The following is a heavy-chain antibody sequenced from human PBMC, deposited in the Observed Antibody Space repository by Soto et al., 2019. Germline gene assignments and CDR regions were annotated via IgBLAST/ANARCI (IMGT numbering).Heavy chain of an antibody. CDR2: SYSGGST. J-gene: IGHJ6*03. D-gene: IGHD1-1*01. Sequence: GGSLRLSCAASGFTVSSNYMSWVGQAPGKGLEWVSVSYSGGSTYYADSVKGRFTISRDNSKNTLYLQMNSLRAEDTAVYYCARDRQSGYGDYYYYYMDVWGKGTTVTVSS. CDR3: ARDRQSGYGDYYYYYMDV. CDR1: GFTVSSNY. V-gene: IGHV3-66*01.